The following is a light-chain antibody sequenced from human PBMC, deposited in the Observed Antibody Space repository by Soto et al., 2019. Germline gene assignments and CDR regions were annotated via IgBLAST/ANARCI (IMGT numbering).Light chain of an antibody. CDR2: DAS. CDR1: QSVSSY. Sequence: EIVLTQSPVTLSLSPGERATLSCRASQSVSSYLAGYQQKPGQAPRLLMYDASNRATGIPARFSGSGSGTDFTLTISSLEPEDFAVYYCQQSSDWPLTFGGGTKVEIK. J-gene: IGKJ4*01. CDR3: QQSSDWPLT. V-gene: IGKV3-11*01.